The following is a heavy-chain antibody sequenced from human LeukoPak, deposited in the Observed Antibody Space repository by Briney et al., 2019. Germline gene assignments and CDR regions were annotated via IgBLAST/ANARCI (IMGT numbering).Heavy chain of an antibody. V-gene: IGHV3-30*02. J-gene: IGHJ3*02. D-gene: IGHD3-16*02. CDR1: GFTFSSYG. CDR2: IRYDGSNK. CDR3: ARVIFAAFDI. Sequence: PGGSLRLSCAASGFTFSSYGMHWVRQAPGKGLEWVAFIRYDGSNKYYADSVKGRFTISRDNSKNTLYLQMNSLRAEDTAVYYCARVIFAAFDIWGQGTMVTVSS.